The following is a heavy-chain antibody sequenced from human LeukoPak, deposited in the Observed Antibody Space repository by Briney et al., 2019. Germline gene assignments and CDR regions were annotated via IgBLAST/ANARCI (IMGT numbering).Heavy chain of an antibody. V-gene: IGHV3-21*04. Sequence: PGGSLRLSCAASGFTFSSYSMNWVRQAPGKGLEWVSSISSSSSYIYYADSVKGRFTISRDNSKNTLYLQMNSLRAEDTAVYYCAKARRTGTSFDYWGQGTLVTVSS. D-gene: IGHD1-1*01. CDR3: AKARRTGTSFDY. CDR2: ISSSSSYI. J-gene: IGHJ4*02. CDR1: GFTFSSYS.